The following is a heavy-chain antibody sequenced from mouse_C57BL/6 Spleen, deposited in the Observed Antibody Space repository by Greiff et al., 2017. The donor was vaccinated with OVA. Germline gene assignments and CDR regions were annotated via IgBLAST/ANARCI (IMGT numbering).Heavy chain of an antibody. V-gene: IGHV1-82*01. Sequence: QVQLQQSGPELVKPGASVKISCKASGYAFSSSWMNWVKQRPGKGLEWIGRIYPGDGDTNYNGKFKGKATLTADKSSSTAYMQLSSLTSEDSAVYFCAKGGGSSPHFDYWGQGTTLTVSS. CDR2: IYPGDGDT. J-gene: IGHJ2*01. CDR1: GYAFSSSW. D-gene: IGHD1-1*01. CDR3: AKGGGSSPHFDY.